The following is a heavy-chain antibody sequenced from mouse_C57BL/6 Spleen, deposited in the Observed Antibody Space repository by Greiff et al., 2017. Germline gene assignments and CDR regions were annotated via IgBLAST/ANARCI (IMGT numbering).Heavy chain of an antibody. Sequence: EVHLVESGGGLVKPGGSLKLSCAASGFTFSDYGMHWVRQAPEKGLEWVAYISSGSSTIYYADTVKGRFTISRDNAKNTLFLQMTSLRSEDTAMYYCARGYYGSSPYAYWGQGTLVTVSA. CDR1: GFTFSDYG. V-gene: IGHV5-17*01. D-gene: IGHD1-1*01. CDR3: ARGYYGSSPYAY. CDR2: ISSGSSTI. J-gene: IGHJ3*01.